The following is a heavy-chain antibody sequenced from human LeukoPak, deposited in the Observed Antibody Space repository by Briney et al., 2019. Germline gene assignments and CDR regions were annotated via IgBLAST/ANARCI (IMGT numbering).Heavy chain of an antibody. D-gene: IGHD3-9*01. CDR2: IWYDGSNK. CDR1: GFTFSSYG. J-gene: IGHJ6*02. Sequence: GGSLRLSCAASGFTFSSYGMHWVRQAPGKGLEWVAVIWYDGSNKYYADSVKGRFTISRDNSKNTLYLQMNSLRAEDTAVYYCARDHNYDILTGYYKNYYYYGMDVWGQGTTVTVSS. V-gene: IGHV3-33*01. CDR3: ARDHNYDILTGYYKNYYYYGMDV.